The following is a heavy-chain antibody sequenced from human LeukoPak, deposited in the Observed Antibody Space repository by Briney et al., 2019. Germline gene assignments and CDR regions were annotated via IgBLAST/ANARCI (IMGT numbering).Heavy chain of an antibody. CDR2: ISGSSSTI. CDR3: ARGSTYYDSSGQVPFDY. J-gene: IGHJ4*02. D-gene: IGHD3-22*01. Sequence: GGSLRLSCAASGFTFSSYWMHWVRQAPGKGLEWGSYISGSSSTIYYADSVKGRFTISRDNGKNTLYLQMNSLRAEDTAVYYCARGSTYYDSSGQVPFDYWGQGTLVTVSS. CDR1: GFTFSSYW. V-gene: IGHV3-48*01.